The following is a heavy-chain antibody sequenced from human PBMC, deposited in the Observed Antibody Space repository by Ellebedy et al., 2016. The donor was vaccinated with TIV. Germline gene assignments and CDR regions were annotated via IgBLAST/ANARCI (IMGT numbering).Heavy chain of an antibody. Sequence: AASVKVSCKASGGTFRSFAISWVRQAPGEWLEWMGGIIPIFGTPNYAQKFQGRVTISADELETTSYMHLRSLGSDDTAVYYCARAPLEGAALTIYGGFVAMDVWGQGTAVTVSS. D-gene: IGHD3-3*01. V-gene: IGHV1-69*13. CDR2: IIPIFGTP. CDR3: ARAPLEGAALTIYGGFVAMDV. J-gene: IGHJ6*02. CDR1: GGTFRSFA.